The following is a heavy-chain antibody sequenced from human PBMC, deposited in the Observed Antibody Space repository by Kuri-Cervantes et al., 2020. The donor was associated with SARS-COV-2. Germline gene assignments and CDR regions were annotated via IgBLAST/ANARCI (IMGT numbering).Heavy chain of an antibody. J-gene: IGHJ5*02. D-gene: IGHD3-3*01. CDR3: ARVRPSTIFGVVIISAWFDP. CDR2: IYTSGST. Sequence: SLTCAVSGYSISSGYYWSWIRQPAGKGLEWIGHIYTSGSTNYNPSLKSRVTISVDTSKNQFSLKLSSVTAADTAVYYCARVRPSTIFGVVIISAWFDPWGQGTLVTVSS. V-gene: IGHV4-61*09. CDR1: GYSISSGYY.